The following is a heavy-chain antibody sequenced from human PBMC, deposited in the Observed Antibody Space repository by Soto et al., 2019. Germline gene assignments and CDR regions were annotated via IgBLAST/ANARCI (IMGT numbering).Heavy chain of an antibody. Sequence: SETLCLTCTVPGGSISSYYWSWIRQPPGKGLEWIGYIYYSGSTNYNPSLKSRVTISVDTSKNQFSLKLSSVTAADTAVYYCARRYSSGFFAFDIWGQGTMVTVSS. J-gene: IGHJ3*02. CDR1: GGSISSYY. CDR3: ARRYSSGFFAFDI. V-gene: IGHV4-59*08. CDR2: IYYSGST. D-gene: IGHD6-19*01.